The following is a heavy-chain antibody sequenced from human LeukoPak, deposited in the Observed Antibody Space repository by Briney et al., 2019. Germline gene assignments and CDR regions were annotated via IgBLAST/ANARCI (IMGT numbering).Heavy chain of an antibody. CDR3: ARGPRSLVVPAAILKAHWGFDP. J-gene: IGHJ5*02. CDR1: GGSFSGYY. Sequence: SETLSLTCAVYGGSFSGYYWSWIRQPPGKGLEWIGEINHSGSTNYNPSLKSRVTISVDTSKNQFSLKLSSVTAADTAAYYCARGPRSLVVPAAILKAHWGFDPWGQGTLVTVSS. V-gene: IGHV4-34*01. CDR2: INHSGST. D-gene: IGHD2-2*02.